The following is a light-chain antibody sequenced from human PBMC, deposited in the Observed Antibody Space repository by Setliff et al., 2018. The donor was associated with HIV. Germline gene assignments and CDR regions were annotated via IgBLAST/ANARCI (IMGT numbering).Light chain of an antibody. CDR1: ISNIGAGYD. V-gene: IGLV1-40*01. CDR3: QSYDTSLGGYVV. CDR2: GNS. J-gene: IGLJ2*01. Sequence: QSALTQPPSVSGAPGQRVTISCTGSISNIGAGYDVHWYQQIPGTAPKLLIFGNSNRPSGVPDRFSGSKSDTSASLAITGLQAEDEADYYCQSYDTSLGGYVVLGGGTKVTVL.